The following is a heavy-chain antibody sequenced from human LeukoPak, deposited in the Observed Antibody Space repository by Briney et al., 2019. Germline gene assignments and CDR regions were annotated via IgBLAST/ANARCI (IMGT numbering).Heavy chain of an antibody. CDR1: GFSFSSYW. D-gene: IGHD2-15*01. V-gene: IGHV3-7*04. CDR2: IKQDGSEK. CDR3: ARDLARYPTPGLDY. Sequence: PGGSLRLSCAASGFSFSSYWMSWVRQAPGKGLEWVANIKQDGSEKYYVDSVKGRFTISRDNAKNSLYLQMNSLRAEDTAVYYCARDLARYPTPGLDYWGQGTLVTVSS. J-gene: IGHJ4*02.